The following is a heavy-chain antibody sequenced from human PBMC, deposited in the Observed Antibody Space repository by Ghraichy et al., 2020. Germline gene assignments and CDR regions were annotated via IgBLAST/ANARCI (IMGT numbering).Heavy chain of an antibody. D-gene: IGHD6-19*01. V-gene: IGHV3-23*01. CDR1: GFSFSSYA. Sequence: GGSLRLSCVTSGFSFSSYAMSWVRQAPGKGLEWVSGISGSTGVTYYATSVKGRFTISRDKSKSTVFLQMNSLRAEDTAVYYCAKDPGEGVAGELDYWGQGTLVAGSS. J-gene: IGHJ4*02. CDR2: ISGSTGVT. CDR3: AKDPGEGVAGELDY.